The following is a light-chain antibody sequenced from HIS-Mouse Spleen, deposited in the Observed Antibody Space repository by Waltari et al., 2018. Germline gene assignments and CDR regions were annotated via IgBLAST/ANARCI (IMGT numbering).Light chain of an antibody. CDR1: ALPKKY. CDR2: EDG. CDR3: YSTDSSGNHRV. Sequence: SYELTQPPSVSVSPGQTARITCSGDALPKKYAYWNQPKSGQAPGLVLYEDGKGPPGIPERFAGSRSGTMATLTISGAQVEDEADYYCYSTDSSGNHRVFGGGTKLTVL. V-gene: IGLV3-10*01. J-gene: IGLJ2*01.